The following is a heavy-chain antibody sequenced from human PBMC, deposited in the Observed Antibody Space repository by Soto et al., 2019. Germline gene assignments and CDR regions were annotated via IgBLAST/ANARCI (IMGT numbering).Heavy chain of an antibody. Sequence: SETLSLTCTVSGGSISSYYWSWIRQPPGKGLEWIGYIYYSGSTNYNPSLKSRVTISVDTPKNQFSLKLSSVTAADTAVYYCARGRYCLPGRCFPNWFDSWGQGALVTVSS. D-gene: IGHD2-15*01. CDR3: ARGRYCLPGRCFPNWFDS. CDR1: GGSISSYY. V-gene: IGHV4-59*01. J-gene: IGHJ5*01. CDR2: IYYSGST.